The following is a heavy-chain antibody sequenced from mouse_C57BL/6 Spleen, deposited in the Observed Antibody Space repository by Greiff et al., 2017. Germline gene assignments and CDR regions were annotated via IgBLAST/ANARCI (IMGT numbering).Heavy chain of an antibody. CDR3: ARLEGITTVVADWYFDV. Sequence: VQLQQPGAELVKPGASVKLSCKASGYTFTSYWMHWVKQRPGQGLEWIGMIHPNSGSTNYNEKFQSKATLTVDKSSSTAYMQLSSLTSEDSAVYYCARLEGITTVVADWYFDVWGTGTTVTVSS. CDR2: IHPNSGST. J-gene: IGHJ1*03. V-gene: IGHV1-64*01. CDR1: GYTFTSYW. D-gene: IGHD1-1*01.